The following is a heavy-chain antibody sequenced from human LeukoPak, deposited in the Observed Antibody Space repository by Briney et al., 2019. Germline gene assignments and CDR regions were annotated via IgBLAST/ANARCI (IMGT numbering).Heavy chain of an antibody. Sequence: PGGSLRLSCAISGFTFSDYYFSWIRQAPGKGLEWISYISSSGNVIYYADSVKGRFTISRDNAKNSLYLRMNSLRVEDTAVYYCARDTEDDDGSTTFDYWGQGTLVTVSS. V-gene: IGHV3-11*01. CDR2: ISSSGNVI. J-gene: IGHJ4*02. D-gene: IGHD1-26*01. CDR3: ARDTEDDDGSTTFDY. CDR1: GFTFSDYY.